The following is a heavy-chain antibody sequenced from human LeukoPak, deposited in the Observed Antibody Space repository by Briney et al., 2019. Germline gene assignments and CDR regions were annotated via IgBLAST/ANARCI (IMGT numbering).Heavy chain of an antibody. D-gene: IGHD4-17*01. V-gene: IGHV1-2*06. J-gene: IGHJ6*03. Sequence: ASVKVSCKASGYTFTGYYMHWVRQAPGQGLEWMGRINPNRGGTNYAQKFQGRVTMTRDTSISTAYMELSRLRSDDTAVYYCARERMTTVTTDYYYYMDVWGKGTTVTVSS. CDR1: GYTFTGYY. CDR2: INPNRGGT. CDR3: ARERMTTVTTDYYYYMDV.